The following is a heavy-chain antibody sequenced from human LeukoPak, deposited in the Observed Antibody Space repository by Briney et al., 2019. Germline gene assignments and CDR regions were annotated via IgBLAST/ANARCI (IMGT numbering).Heavy chain of an antibody. J-gene: IGHJ4*02. D-gene: IGHD6-13*01. Sequence: ASVKVSCKASGYTFTSYDINWVRQATGQGLEWMGWMNPNSGNTGYAQKFQGRVTMTRNTSISTAYMELSSLRSEDTAVYYCAKDLGGAAAGTPWGQGTLVTVSS. V-gene: IGHV1-8*01. CDR1: GYTFTSYD. CDR3: AKDLGGAAAGTP. CDR2: MNPNSGNT.